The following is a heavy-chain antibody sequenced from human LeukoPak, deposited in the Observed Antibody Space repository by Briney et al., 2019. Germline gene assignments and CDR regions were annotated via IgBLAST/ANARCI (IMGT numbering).Heavy chain of an antibody. CDR1: GGSFSDYY. CDR3: ARGGTMVRGVIIHYYYYGMDV. Sequence: SETLSLTCAVYGGSFSDYYWSWIRQPPGKGLEWIGEIYHSGSTNYNPSLKSRVTISVDTSKNQFSLKLSSVTAADTAVYYCARGGTMVRGVIIHYYYYGMDVWGQGTTVTVSS. D-gene: IGHD3-10*01. J-gene: IGHJ6*02. CDR2: IYHSGST. V-gene: IGHV4-34*01.